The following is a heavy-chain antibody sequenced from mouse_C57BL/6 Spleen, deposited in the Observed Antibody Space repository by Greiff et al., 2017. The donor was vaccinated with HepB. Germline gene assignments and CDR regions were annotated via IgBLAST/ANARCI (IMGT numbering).Heavy chain of an antibody. CDR1: GYTFTSYL. V-gene: IGHV1-55*01. D-gene: IGHD1-1*01. J-gene: IGHJ2*01. CDR3: ARGYYDSIDY. Sequence: AQLQQPGAELVKPGASVKMSCKASGYTFTSYLITWVKQRPGQGLEWIGDIYPGSGSTNYNEKFKSKATLTVDTSSSTAYMQHSSLTSEASAVYYYARGYYDSIDYWGQGTTLTVSS. CDR2: IYPGSGST.